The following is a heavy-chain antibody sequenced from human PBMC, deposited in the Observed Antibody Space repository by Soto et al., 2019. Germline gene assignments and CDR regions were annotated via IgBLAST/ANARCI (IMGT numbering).Heavy chain of an antibody. V-gene: IGHV3-11*05. CDR3: ARDHHRYSGYDYVDY. J-gene: IGHJ4*02. CDR1: GFTFSDYY. D-gene: IGHD5-12*01. CDR2: ISSSSSYT. Sequence: QVQLVESGGGLVKPGGSLRLSCAASGFTFSDYYMSWIRQAPGKGLEWVSYISSSSSYTNYADSVKGRFTISRDHAKNSLYLQMNRLRAEDTAVYYCARDHHRYSGYDYVDYWGQGTLVTVSS.